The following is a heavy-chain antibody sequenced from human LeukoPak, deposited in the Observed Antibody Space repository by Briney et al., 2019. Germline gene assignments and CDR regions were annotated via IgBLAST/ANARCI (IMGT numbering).Heavy chain of an antibody. D-gene: IGHD4-23*01. CDR1: GGSISSGDYY. Sequence: SQTLSLTCTVSGGSISSGDYYWSWIRQHPGRGLEWIGYIYYSGSTYYNPSLESRVTISVDTSKNQFSLKLSSVTAADTAVYYCARYGGNSRGNWFDPWGQGTLVTVSS. V-gene: IGHV4-31*03. J-gene: IGHJ5*02. CDR2: IYYSGST. CDR3: ARYGGNSRGNWFDP.